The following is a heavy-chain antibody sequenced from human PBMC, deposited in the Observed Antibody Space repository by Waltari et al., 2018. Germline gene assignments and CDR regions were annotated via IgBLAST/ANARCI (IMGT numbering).Heavy chain of an antibody. CDR2: IYYSGST. V-gene: IGHV4-59*01. D-gene: IGHD2-15*01. J-gene: IGHJ4*02. CDR3: ARGGVVVAATFDY. Sequence: QVQLQESGPGLVKPSATLSLTCPVPGGSISRYYWRWIRQPPGKGLEWIGYIYYSGSTNYNPSLKSRVTISVDTSKNQFSLKLSSVTAADTAVYYCARGGVVVAATFDYWGQGTLVTVSS. CDR1: GGSISRYY.